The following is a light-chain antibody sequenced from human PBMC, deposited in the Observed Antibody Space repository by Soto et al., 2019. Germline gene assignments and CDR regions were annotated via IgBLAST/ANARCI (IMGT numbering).Light chain of an antibody. V-gene: IGKV3-15*01. J-gene: IGKJ4*01. CDR3: QHCQPYGDSPPLT. CDR1: HSVGGD. Sequence: VMTQSPATLSLSPGERVTLSCRASHSVGGDVAWYQQKPGQAPRLLIFGASTRATAVPAKFSGSGSATEFTLTISRLEPEDFAVYYCQHCQPYGDSPPLTFGGGTKVDIK. CDR2: GAS.